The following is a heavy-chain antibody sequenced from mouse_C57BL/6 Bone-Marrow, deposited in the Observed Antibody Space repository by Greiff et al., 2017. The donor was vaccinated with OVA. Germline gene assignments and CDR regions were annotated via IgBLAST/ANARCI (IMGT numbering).Heavy chain of an antibody. CDR3: ARSGYGYDWEFDY. CDR1: GYTFTSYW. CDR2: IDPSDSYT. Sequence: QVQLQQPGAELVKPGASVKLSCKASGYTFTSYWMQWVKQRPGQGLEWIGEIDPSDSYTNYNQKFKGKATLTVDTSSSTAYMQLSSLTSEDSAVYYCARSGYGYDWEFDYWGQGTTLTVSS. D-gene: IGHD2-2*01. J-gene: IGHJ2*01. V-gene: IGHV1-50*01.